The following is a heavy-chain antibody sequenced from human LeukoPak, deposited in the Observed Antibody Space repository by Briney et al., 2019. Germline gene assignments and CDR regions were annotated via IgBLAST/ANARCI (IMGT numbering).Heavy chain of an antibody. J-gene: IGHJ4*02. Sequence: GGSLRLSCAASGFTFSSYAMSWVRQAPGKGLEWVSAISGSGGSTYYADSVKGRFTISRDNSKNTLYLQMNSLRAEDTAVYYCASRQYGSGVLGYWGQGTLVTVSS. CDR1: GFTFSSYA. D-gene: IGHD3-10*01. V-gene: IGHV3-23*01. CDR2: ISGSGGST. CDR3: ASRQYGSGVLGY.